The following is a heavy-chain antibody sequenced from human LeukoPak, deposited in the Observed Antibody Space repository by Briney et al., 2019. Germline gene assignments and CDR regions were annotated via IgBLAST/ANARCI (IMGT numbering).Heavy chain of an antibody. Sequence: GGSLRLSCAASGFTFSNYWMSWVRRAPGKGLEWVANIKQGGSETYYVDSVRGRFTISRDNARNSLYLQMNSLRGEDTAIYYCARDFWGAYRVDFFDFWGQGALVTVSS. CDR1: GFTFSNYW. CDR2: IKQGGSET. CDR3: ARDFWGAYRVDFFDF. V-gene: IGHV3-7*01. D-gene: IGHD3-3*01. J-gene: IGHJ4*02.